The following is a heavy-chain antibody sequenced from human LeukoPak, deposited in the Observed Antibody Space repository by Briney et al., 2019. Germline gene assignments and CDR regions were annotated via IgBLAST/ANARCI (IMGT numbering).Heavy chain of an antibody. D-gene: IGHD4-17*01. CDR3: AKSKKLTTDYFDY. V-gene: IGHV3-30*18. CDR1: GFTFSSYE. J-gene: IGHJ4*02. CDR2: ISYDGSNK. Sequence: GGSLRLSCAASGFTFSSYEMNWVRQAPGKGLEWVAVISYDGSNKYYADSVKGRFTISRDNSKNTLYLQMNSLRAEDTAVYYCAKSKKLTTDYFDYWGQGTLVTVSS.